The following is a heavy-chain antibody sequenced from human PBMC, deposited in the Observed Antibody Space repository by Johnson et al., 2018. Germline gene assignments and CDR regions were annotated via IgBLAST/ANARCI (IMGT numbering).Heavy chain of an antibody. CDR2: ISGSGGST. D-gene: IGHD1-7*01. V-gene: IGHV3-23*01. Sequence: VQLQESGGGLVQPGWSXRLSCAASGFTFSSYWMHWVRQAPGKGLVWVSAISGSGGSTYYADSVKGRFTISRDNSKNTLYLQMNSLRAEDTAVYYCAKEIIGTTQGHWGQGTLVTVSS. CDR3: AKEIIGTTQGH. CDR1: GFTFSSYW. J-gene: IGHJ1*01.